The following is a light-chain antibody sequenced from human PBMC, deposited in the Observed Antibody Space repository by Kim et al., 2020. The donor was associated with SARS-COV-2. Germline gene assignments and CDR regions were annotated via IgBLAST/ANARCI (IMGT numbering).Light chain of an antibody. CDR3: SSYAGSNNPL. CDR2: EVS. J-gene: IGLJ3*02. CDR1: SSDVGGYNY. V-gene: IGLV2-8*01. Sequence: QSALTQPPSASGSPGQSVTISCTGTSSDVGGYNYVSWYQQHPGKAPKLMIYEVSKQPSGVPDRFSGSESGNTASLTVSGLQAEDEADYYCSSYAGSNNPLFGGGTQLTVL.